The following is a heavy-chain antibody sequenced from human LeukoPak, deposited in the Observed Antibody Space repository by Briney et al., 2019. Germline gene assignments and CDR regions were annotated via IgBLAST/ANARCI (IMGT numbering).Heavy chain of an antibody. CDR3: ARGPPNWGFDY. CDR2: MSPNSGNT. D-gene: IGHD7-27*01. V-gene: IGHV1-8*02. J-gene: IGHJ4*02. Sequence: ASVKVSCTASGGTFSSYASCLVRQAPGQGLEWLGWMSPNSGNTGYAQKFQGRVTMTRDTSISTAYMELSSLRSEDTAVYYCARGPPNWGFDYWGQGTLVTVSS. CDR1: GGTFSSYA.